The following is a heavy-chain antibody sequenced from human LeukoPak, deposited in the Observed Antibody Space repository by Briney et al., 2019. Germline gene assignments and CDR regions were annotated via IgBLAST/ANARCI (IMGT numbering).Heavy chain of an antibody. CDR1: GYTLTELS. CDR2: FDPEDGET. Sequence: ASVTVSCTVSGYTLTELSMHWVRQAPGKGLEWMGGFDPEDGETIYAQKFQGRVTMTEDTSTDTAYMELSSLRSEDTAVYYCARGTSSGWYWSYFDYWGQGTLVTVSS. V-gene: IGHV1-24*01. D-gene: IGHD6-19*01. CDR3: ARGTSSGWYWSYFDY. J-gene: IGHJ4*02.